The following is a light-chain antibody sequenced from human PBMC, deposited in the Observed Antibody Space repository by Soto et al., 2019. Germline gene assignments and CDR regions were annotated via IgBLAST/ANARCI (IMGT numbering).Light chain of an antibody. CDR2: GAS. V-gene: IGKV3-20*01. CDR3: QQYGSTWGT. J-gene: IGKJ1*01. CDR1: QSVSSSY. Sequence: EMMLTQSPGTLSLSPGERATLSCRASQSVSSSYLAWYQQKPGQAPRLLIYGASSRATGIPDRFSGSGSGTDFTLTISRLEPEDFAVYYCQQYGSTWGTFG.